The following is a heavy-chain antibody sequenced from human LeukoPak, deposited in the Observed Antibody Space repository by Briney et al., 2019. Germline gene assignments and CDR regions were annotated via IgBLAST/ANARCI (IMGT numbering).Heavy chain of an antibody. CDR1: GFTFSSYW. J-gene: IGHJ6*03. V-gene: IGHV3-7*01. D-gene: IGHD4-11*01. CDR3: ASGYSNYGGNYYYYMDV. Sequence: GGSLRLSCVASGFTFSSYWMSWVRQVPGKGLEWVANIKQDGSHIYYVDSLKGRFTISRDNAKNSLYLQMNSLRAEDTAVYYCASGYSNYGGNYYYYMDVWGKGTTVTVSS. CDR2: IKQDGSHI.